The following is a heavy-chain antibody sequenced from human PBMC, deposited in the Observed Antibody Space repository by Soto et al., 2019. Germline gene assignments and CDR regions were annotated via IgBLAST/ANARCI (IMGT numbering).Heavy chain of an antibody. CDR3: AKVEGYYYGSGSLQWFDP. V-gene: IGHV1-69*01. J-gene: IGHJ5*02. Sequence: QVPLVQSGAEVKKPGSSVKVSCKASGGTFSSYAISWVRQAPGQGLEWMGGIIPIFGTANYAQKFQGRVTITADESTSTAYMELSSLRSEDTAVYYCAKVEGYYYGSGSLQWFDPWGQGTLVTVSS. CDR2: IIPIFGTA. CDR1: GGTFSSYA. D-gene: IGHD3-10*01.